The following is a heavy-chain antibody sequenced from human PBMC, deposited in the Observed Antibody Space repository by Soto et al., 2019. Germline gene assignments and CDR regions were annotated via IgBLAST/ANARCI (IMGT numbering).Heavy chain of an antibody. V-gene: IGHV3-30*18. Sequence: QVQLVESGGGVVQPGRSLRLSCAASGFTFSSYDMHWVRQAPGKGLEWVAVISYDGSNKYYADSVKGRFTISRDNSKNTLYLQMNSLRAEDTAVYYCAKDKGIVGATPHYWGQGTLVTVSS. J-gene: IGHJ4*02. D-gene: IGHD1-26*01. CDR3: AKDKGIVGATPHY. CDR1: GFTFSSYD. CDR2: ISYDGSNK.